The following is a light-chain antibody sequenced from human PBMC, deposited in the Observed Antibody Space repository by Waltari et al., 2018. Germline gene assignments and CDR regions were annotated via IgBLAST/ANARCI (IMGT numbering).Light chain of an antibody. CDR1: QSVSSNY. Sequence: EIVLTQSPGPLSLSPGERATLSCRASQSVSSNYLAWYQQKPGQAPRLLIYGASPRATGIPDRFTGSGSGTDFTLTISRLEPEDFAVYYCQQYGGSPMYTFGQGTKLEIK. CDR2: GAS. V-gene: IGKV3-20*01. J-gene: IGKJ2*01. CDR3: QQYGGSPMYT.